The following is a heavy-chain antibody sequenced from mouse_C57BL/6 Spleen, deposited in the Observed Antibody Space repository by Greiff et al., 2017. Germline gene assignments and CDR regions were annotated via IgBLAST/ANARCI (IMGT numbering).Heavy chain of an antibody. J-gene: IGHJ3*01. CDR2: IDPETGGT. CDR1: GYTFTDYE. V-gene: IGHV1-15*01. Sequence: QVQLQQSGAELVRPGASVTLSCKASGYTFTDYEMHWVKQTPVHGLEWIGAIDPETGGTAYNQKFKGKAILTADKSSSTAYMELRSLTSEDSAVYYCTRIDYGSSDAYWGQGTLVTVSA. D-gene: IGHD1-1*01. CDR3: TRIDYGSSDAY.